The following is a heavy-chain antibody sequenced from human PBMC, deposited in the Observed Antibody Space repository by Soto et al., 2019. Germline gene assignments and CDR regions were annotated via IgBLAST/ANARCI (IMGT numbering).Heavy chain of an antibody. J-gene: IGHJ6*02. V-gene: IGHV1-18*04. D-gene: IGHD2-15*01. Sequence: GASVNASCKASGYTFSKYGISWVRQAPGQGIEWMGWISTDSGDTTYAQKFQARVTMTTDTSTSTAYVELRSLRSYHTAVYYFARDCSAFTLPDVWGQGTTVTVSS. CDR3: ARDCSAFTLPDV. CDR2: ISTDSGDT. CDR1: GYTFSKYG.